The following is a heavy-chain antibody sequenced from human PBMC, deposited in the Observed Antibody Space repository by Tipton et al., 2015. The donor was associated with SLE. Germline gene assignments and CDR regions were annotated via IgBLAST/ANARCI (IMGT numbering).Heavy chain of an antibody. CDR1: GGTFSSYA. Sequence: QSGAEVKKPGSSVKVSCKASGGTFSSYAISWVRQAPGQGLEWMGRIIPIFGTANYAQKFQGRVLITADESTSTAYMELSSLRSEDTAVYYCAREPHRVAAAAGPPHFDSWGQGTLVTVSS. D-gene: IGHD6-13*01. J-gene: IGHJ4*02. CDR3: AREPHRVAAAAGPPHFDS. CDR2: IIPIFGTA. V-gene: IGHV1-69*13.